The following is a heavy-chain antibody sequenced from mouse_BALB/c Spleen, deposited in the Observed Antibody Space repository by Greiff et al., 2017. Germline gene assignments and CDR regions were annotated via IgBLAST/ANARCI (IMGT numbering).Heavy chain of an antibody. J-gene: IGHJ4*01. D-gene: IGHD2-10*01. Sequence: EVMLVESGGGLVQPGGSLRLSCATSGFTFTDYYMSWVRQPPGKALEWLGFIRNKANGYTTEYSASVKGRFTISRDNSQSILYLQMNTLRAEDSATYYCARDPYYGNYVYYAMDYWGQGTSVTVSS. CDR3: ARDPYYGNYVYYAMDY. CDR2: IRNKANGYTT. CDR1: GFTFTDYY. V-gene: IGHV7-3*02.